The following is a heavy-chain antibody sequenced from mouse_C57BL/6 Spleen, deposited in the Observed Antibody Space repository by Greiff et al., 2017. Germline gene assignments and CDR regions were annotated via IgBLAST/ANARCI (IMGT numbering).Heavy chain of an antibody. Sequence: EVQLQESGPGLAKPSQTLSLTCSVTGYSITSDYWNWIRKFPGNKLEYIGYISYSGSTYYNPSHKSRISITRDTSKNQYYLLLNSVTTEDTATYXCARRVGISYRYFDVWGTGTTVTVSS. J-gene: IGHJ1*03. CDR3: ARRVGISYRYFDV. CDR2: ISYSGST. D-gene: IGHD4-1*01. V-gene: IGHV3-8*01. CDR1: GYSITSDY.